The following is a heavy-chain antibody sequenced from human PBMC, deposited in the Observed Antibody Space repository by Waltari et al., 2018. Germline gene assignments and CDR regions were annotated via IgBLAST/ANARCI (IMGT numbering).Heavy chain of an antibody. CDR2: IKSKKEGGTT. V-gene: IGHV3-15*01. CDR1: GFTFSSYE. Sequence: EVQLVESGGGLVQPGGSLRLSCAASGFTFSSYEMNWVRQAPGKGLEWLGRIKSKKEGGTTDYAVPVKGRITISRDDSKNTVYLQLSSLKTEDTAVYYCTTDPRFWGQGTLVTVSS. CDR3: TTDPRF. J-gene: IGHJ4*02.